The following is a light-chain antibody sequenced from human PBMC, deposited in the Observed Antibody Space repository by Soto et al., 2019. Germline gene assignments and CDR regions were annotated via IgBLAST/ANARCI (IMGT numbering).Light chain of an antibody. J-gene: IGLJ3*02. Sequence: QSALTQPASVSGSPGQSITISCTGTTSDVGGYNYVSWYQQHPGKAPKLMIYGVTNRPSGVSSRFSGSRSGNTASLTISGLQAEDEADYYCNSYAGSNNWVFGGGTKLTVL. CDR3: NSYAGSNNWV. CDR2: GVT. V-gene: IGLV2-14*01. CDR1: TSDVGGYNY.